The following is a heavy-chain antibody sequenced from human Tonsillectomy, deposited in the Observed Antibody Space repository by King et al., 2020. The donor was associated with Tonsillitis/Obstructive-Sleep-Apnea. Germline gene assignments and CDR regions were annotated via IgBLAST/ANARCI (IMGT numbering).Heavy chain of an antibody. CDR2: INPSGGST. CDR1: GYTFTSYY. CDR3: AMINYYDSSGYYRYFDY. J-gene: IGHJ4*02. V-gene: IGHV1-46*01. Sequence: VQLVESGAEVKKPGASVKVSCKASGYTFTSYYMHWVRKAPGQGLEWMGIINPSGGSTSHAQKFQGRVTMTRDTSTSTVYMELSSLRSEDTAVYYCAMINYYDSSGYYRYFDYWGQGTLVTVSS. D-gene: IGHD3-22*01.